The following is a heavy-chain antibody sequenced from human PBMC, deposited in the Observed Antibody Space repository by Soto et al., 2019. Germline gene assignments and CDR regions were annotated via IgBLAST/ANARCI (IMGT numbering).Heavy chain of an antibody. CDR1: GGTFNSYG. CDR3: ARLRVIRGVIPSHFGL. D-gene: IGHD3-10*01. Sequence: QAHLAQSGAEVKKPGSSVTVSCKASGGTFNSYGISWVRQAPGQGPDWMGVIIPLYGTVNYAQKFQGRVSITADKSTSTAYMDLNSLRSDDTAVYYCARLRVIRGVIPSHFGLWGQGTQVTVSS. CDR2: IIPLYGTV. J-gene: IGHJ4*02. V-gene: IGHV1-69*06.